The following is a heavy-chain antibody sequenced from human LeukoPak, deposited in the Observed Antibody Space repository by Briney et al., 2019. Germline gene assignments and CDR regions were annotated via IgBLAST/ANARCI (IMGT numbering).Heavy chain of an antibody. Sequence: SETLSLTCAVCGGSFSGYYWSWIRQPPGKGLEWIGEINHSGSTNYNPSLKSRLTISVDTSKNQFSLKLTSVTAADTAIYYCAQSLGSGNWIGNWFDPWGQGTLVTVSS. V-gene: IGHV4-34*01. CDR3: AQSLGSGNWIGNWFDP. J-gene: IGHJ5*02. D-gene: IGHD1-1*01. CDR2: INHSGST. CDR1: GGSFSGYY.